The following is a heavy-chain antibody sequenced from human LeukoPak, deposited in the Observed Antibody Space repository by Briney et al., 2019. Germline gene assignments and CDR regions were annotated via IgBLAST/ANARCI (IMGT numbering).Heavy chain of an antibody. D-gene: IGHD1-14*01. V-gene: IGHV4-38-2*02. CDR3: AREGTVRWFDP. CDR2: IYHSGYT. J-gene: IGHJ5*02. Sequence: SETLSLTCTVSGYSISSGYYWSWIRQSPGMGLEWIGSIYHSGYTYYNPSLKSRVTISVDTSKNQFSLTLNSVTATDTAVYYCAREGTVRWFDPWGQGTLVPVSS. CDR1: GYSISSGYY.